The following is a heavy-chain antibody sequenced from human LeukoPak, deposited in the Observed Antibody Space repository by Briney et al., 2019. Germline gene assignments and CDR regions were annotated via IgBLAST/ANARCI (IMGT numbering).Heavy chain of an antibody. CDR3: ARDMTYYYDSSGYLVGAFDI. Sequence: SVKVSCKASGGTFSSYAISWVRQAPGQGLEWMGRIIPIFGTANYAQKFQGRVTITTDESTSIAYMELSSLRSEDTAVYYCARDMTYYYDSSGYLVGAFDIWGQGTMVTVSS. D-gene: IGHD3-22*01. V-gene: IGHV1-69*05. J-gene: IGHJ3*02. CDR2: IIPIFGTA. CDR1: GGTFSSYA.